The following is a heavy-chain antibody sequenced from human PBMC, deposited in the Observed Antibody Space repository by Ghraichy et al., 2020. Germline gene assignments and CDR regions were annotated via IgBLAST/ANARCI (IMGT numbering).Heavy chain of an antibody. CDR1: NGSINTYY. J-gene: IGHJ4*02. Sequence: SETLSLTCTVSNGSINTYYWNWIRQPPGKGLEWIGYIFFSGSTNYNPSLKSRVAISLDTSKNQFSLQLTSVTAADTAMYYCVRQTFGYNGGSYFDQWGRGTLVTVSS. V-gene: IGHV4-59*01. D-gene: IGHD5-24*01. CDR2: IFFSGST. CDR3: VRQTFGYNGGSYFDQ.